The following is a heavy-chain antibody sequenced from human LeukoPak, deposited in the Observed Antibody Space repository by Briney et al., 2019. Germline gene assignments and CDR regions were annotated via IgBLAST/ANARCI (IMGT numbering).Heavy chain of an antibody. CDR1: GFTFSSYA. D-gene: IGHD3-10*01. Sequence: GGSLRLSCAASGFTFSSYAMSWVRQAPGKGLEWVSAISGSGGSTYYADSVKGRFTISRDNSKNTLYLQMNSLTAEDTAVYYCAREEAWGVNAFDYWGQGTLVTVSS. V-gene: IGHV3-23*01. CDR2: ISGSGGST. J-gene: IGHJ4*02. CDR3: AREEAWGVNAFDY.